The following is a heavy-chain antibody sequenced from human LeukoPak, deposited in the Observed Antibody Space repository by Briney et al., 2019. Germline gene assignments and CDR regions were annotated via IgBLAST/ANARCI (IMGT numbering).Heavy chain of an antibody. D-gene: IGHD1-1*01. CDR1: GGTFSSYA. J-gene: IGHJ5*02. V-gene: IGHV1-69*13. Sequence: GASVKVSCKASGGTFSSYAINWVRQAPGQGLEWMGGIIPIFGTANYAQNFQGRVTITADESTRTAYMELSSLRSEDTAAYYCARGRPESPFDPWGQGTLVTVSS. CDR3: ARGRPESPFDP. CDR2: IIPIFGTA.